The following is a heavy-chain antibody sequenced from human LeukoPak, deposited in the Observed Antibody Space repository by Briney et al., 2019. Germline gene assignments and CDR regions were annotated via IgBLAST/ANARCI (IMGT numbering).Heavy chain of an antibody. V-gene: IGHV4-59*01. CDR2: IYYSGST. CDR1: GDSISSFY. D-gene: IGHD3-10*01. Sequence: SETLSLTCTVSGDSISSFYWTWIRQPPGKGLEWIGYIYYSGSTNYNPSLKSRVTISVDMSKNQFSLKLSSVTAADTAVYYCARVPYYYGSGTYPDYWGQGTLVTVSS. CDR3: ARVPYYYGSGTYPDY. J-gene: IGHJ4*02.